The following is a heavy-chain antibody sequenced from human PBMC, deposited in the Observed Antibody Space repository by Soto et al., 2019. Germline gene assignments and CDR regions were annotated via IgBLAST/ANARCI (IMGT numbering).Heavy chain of an antibody. V-gene: IGHV3-30-3*01. CDR2: ISYDGSNK. CDR1: GFTFSSYA. CDR3: XXXXXXXXXXXXXYHY. Sequence: QVQLVESGGGVVQPGRSLRLSCAASGFTFSSYAMHWVRQAPGKGLEWVAVISYDGSNKYYADSVKGRFTISRDNSKXXXXXXXXXXXXXXXXXXXXXXXXXXXXXXXXXYHYXGQGTLVTVSS. J-gene: IGHJ4*02. D-gene: IGHD3-16*02.